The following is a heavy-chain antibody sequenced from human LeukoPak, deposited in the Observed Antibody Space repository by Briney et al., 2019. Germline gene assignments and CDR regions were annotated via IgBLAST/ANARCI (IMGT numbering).Heavy chain of an antibody. D-gene: IGHD3-10*01. V-gene: IGHV4-59*02. CDR3: ARVSGGSGSGLVDY. Sequence: SETLSLTCTVSGGSVGSFHWSWIRQPPGKGLEWIGYIYNSVITNSNPSLKSRVTMSVDTSKNQFSLKLGSLTAADTAIYYCARVSGGSGSGLVDYWGQGTLVTVSS. J-gene: IGHJ4*02. CDR1: GGSVGSFH. CDR2: IYNSVIT.